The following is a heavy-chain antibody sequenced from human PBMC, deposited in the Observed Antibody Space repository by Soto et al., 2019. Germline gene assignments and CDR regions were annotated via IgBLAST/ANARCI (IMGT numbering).Heavy chain of an antibody. Sequence: SETLSLPCIVSGDSVTSGSYYWTWLRQPPGKGLEWIGYISYTVRTKYNPALQSRVTISVDTSKNDFSLNLSSVTAADTAVYFCSREWGLLPYYVMNVWGHGTAVTVS. CDR3: SREWGLLPYYVMNV. D-gene: IGHD7-27*01. CDR2: ISYTVRT. V-gene: IGHV4-61*03. CDR1: GDSVTSGSYY. J-gene: IGHJ6*02.